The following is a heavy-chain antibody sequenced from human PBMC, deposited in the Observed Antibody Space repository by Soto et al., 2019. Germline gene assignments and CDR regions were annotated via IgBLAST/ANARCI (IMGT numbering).Heavy chain of an antibody. CDR2: ISSSSSYI. CDR1: GFTFSSYS. V-gene: IGHV3-21*01. Sequence: GGSLSLSCASSGFTFSSYSMNCVRHAPGKGLEWVSSISSSSSYIYYADSVKGRFTISRDNARNSLYLQMNSLRAEDTAVYYCATYCSSTSCPPAFDIWGQGTMVTVSS. CDR3: ATYCSSTSCPPAFDI. D-gene: IGHD2-2*01. J-gene: IGHJ3*02.